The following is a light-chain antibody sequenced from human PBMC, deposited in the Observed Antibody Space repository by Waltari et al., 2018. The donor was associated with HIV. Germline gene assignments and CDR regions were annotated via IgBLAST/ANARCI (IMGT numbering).Light chain of an antibody. Sequence: QSVLAQPPSASGTPGQRVTISCSGSTSNIGGNTVSWYQQLPGTAPKLLIYSNNERPSGVPDRLSVSTSGTSASLVISGLQSEDEADYYCAAWDDSLKGGAFGTGTKVTVL. CDR3: AAWDDSLKGGA. CDR2: SNN. J-gene: IGLJ1*01. CDR1: TSNIGGNT. V-gene: IGLV1-44*01.